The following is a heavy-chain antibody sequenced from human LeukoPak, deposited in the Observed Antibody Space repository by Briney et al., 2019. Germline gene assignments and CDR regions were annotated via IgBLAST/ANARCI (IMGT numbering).Heavy chain of an antibody. Sequence: VGSLRLSCAASGFTFSSYWMHWVRQAPGKGLVWVSRINSDGSSTSYADSVKGRFTISRDNAKNTLYLQMNSLRAEDTAVYYCALGYCSSTSCYGFFQHWGQGTLVTVSS. CDR2: INSDGSST. J-gene: IGHJ1*01. D-gene: IGHD2-2*01. CDR3: ALGYCSSTSCYGFFQH. V-gene: IGHV3-74*01. CDR1: GFTFSSYW.